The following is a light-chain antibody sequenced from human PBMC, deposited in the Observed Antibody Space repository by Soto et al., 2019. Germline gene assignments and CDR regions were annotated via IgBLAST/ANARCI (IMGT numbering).Light chain of an antibody. Sequence: EIVLTQSPGTLSLSPGERATLSCRASQSVSSSYLAWYQQKPGQAPRLLIYGASSRATGIPDRFSGSGSGTDFTLTISRLEPEDFAVYYCQQYGGSPRTFGQGTKVDNK. CDR2: GAS. V-gene: IGKV3-20*01. CDR1: QSVSSSY. CDR3: QQYGGSPRT. J-gene: IGKJ1*01.